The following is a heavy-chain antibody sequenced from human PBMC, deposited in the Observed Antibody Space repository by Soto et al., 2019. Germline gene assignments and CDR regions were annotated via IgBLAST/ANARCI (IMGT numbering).Heavy chain of an antibody. CDR1: GFSVSSNY. CDR2: IFGGGTT. D-gene: IGHD3-16*01. Sequence: EVQLVESGGGLVQPGGSLRLSCAASGFSVSSNYMSWVRQAPEKGLEWVSVIFGGGTTYYADSVKGRFTISRDKSKNTLYLQMNSLRADDTAVYYCTRDFRGITGDAFDIWGQGTMVTVSS. J-gene: IGHJ3*02. CDR3: TRDFRGITGDAFDI. V-gene: IGHV3-66*01.